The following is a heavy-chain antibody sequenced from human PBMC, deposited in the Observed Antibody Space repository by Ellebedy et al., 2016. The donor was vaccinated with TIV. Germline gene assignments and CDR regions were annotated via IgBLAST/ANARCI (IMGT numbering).Heavy chain of an antibody. CDR1: GFTFSGYA. CDR3: ARAPEGDYYYNYGMDL. J-gene: IGHJ6*02. Sequence: GESLKISCEGSGFTFSGYAMNWVRQAPGKGLEWLSYISVSTIYYADSVKGRFTISRDNAKNSLYLQMNSLRAEDTAVYYCARAPEGDYYYNYGMDLWGQGTTVTVSS. V-gene: IGHV3-48*04. D-gene: IGHD3-16*01. CDR2: ISVSTI.